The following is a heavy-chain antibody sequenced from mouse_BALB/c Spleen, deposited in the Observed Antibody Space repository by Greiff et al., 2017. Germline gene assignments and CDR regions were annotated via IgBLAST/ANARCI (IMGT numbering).Heavy chain of an antibody. CDR2: IRNKANGYTT. CDR1: GFTFTDYY. D-gene: IGHD1-1*01. J-gene: IGHJ1*01. CDR3: ARDYNGGFDV. Sequence: EVQVVESGGGLVQPGGSLRLSCATSGFTFTDYYMSWVRQPPGQALEWLGFIRNKANGYTTEYSASVKGRFTISRDNSQSILYLQMNTLRAEDSATYYCARDYNGGFDVWGAGTTVTVSS. V-gene: IGHV7-3*02.